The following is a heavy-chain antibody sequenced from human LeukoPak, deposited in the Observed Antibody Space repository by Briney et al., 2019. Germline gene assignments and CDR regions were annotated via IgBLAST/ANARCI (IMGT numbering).Heavy chain of an antibody. Sequence: SETLSLTCTGSGGSISSYYWSWIRQPPGKGLEWIGYIYYTGRTNYNPSLTSRVTISVDTSKNQFSLKLRFVTAADTAVYYCARFAVDSLMVFDYWGQGTLVTVSS. CDR3: ARFAVDSLMVFDY. CDR1: GGSISSYY. D-gene: IGHD5-12*01. CDR2: IYYTGRT. J-gene: IGHJ4*02. V-gene: IGHV4-59*08.